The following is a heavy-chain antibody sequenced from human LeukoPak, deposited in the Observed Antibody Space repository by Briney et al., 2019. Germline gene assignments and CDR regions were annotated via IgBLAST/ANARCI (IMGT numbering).Heavy chain of an antibody. CDR1: GFTFSSNW. D-gene: IGHD3-22*01. CDR3: ARRRSGYSSGPTYYFDY. Sequence: GGSLRLSCAASGFTFSSNWMSWVRQAPGKGLEWVANIKQDGSEKYYVDSVKGRFTISRDNAKNSLYLQMNSLRAEDTAVYYCARRRSGYSSGPTYYFDYWGQGTLVTVSS. V-gene: IGHV3-7*03. J-gene: IGHJ4*02. CDR2: IKQDGSEK.